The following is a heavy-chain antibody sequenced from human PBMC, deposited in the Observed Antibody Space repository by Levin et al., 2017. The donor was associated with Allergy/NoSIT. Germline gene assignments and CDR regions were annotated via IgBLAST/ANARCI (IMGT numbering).Heavy chain of an antibody. J-gene: IGHJ4*02. Sequence: GGSLRLSCAASGFTFSDYYMSWIRQAPGKGLEWVSYISPSGTTIYYADSVKGRFTISRENAKTSLYLQMNSLRAEDTAVYYCARPYSDYEPHFEYWGQGTLVTVSS. D-gene: IGHD5-12*01. CDR3: ARPYSDYEPHFEY. CDR2: ISPSGTTI. V-gene: IGHV3-11*01. CDR1: GFTFSDYY.